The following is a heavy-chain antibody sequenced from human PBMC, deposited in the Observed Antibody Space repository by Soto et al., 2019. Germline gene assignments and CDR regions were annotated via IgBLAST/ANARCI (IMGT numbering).Heavy chain of an antibody. J-gene: IGHJ5*02. V-gene: IGHV4-59*01. CDR2: IYYSGST. CDR1: GGSISGYY. Sequence: QVQLQESGPGLVKPSETLSLTCTVSGGSISGYYCNWIRQPPGKGLEWIGYIYYSGSTKYNPSLKSRVTISLDTSNNQFSLKLSSVTAADTAVYYCARENYYGSGSSGFDPWGQGTLVTVSS. CDR3: ARENYYGSGSSGFDP. D-gene: IGHD3-10*01.